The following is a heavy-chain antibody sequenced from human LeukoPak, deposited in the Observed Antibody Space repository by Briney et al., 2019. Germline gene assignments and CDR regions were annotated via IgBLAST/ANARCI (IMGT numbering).Heavy chain of an antibody. CDR3: ARNKRTIFGVVISWFDP. Sequence: ASVKVSCKASGGTFSSYAISWVRQAPGQGLEWMGGIIPIFGTASYAQKFQGRVTIITDESTSTAYMELSSLRSEDTAVYYCARNKRTIFGVVISWFDPWGQGTLVTVSS. CDR2: IIPIFGTA. D-gene: IGHD3-3*01. V-gene: IGHV1-69*05. J-gene: IGHJ5*02. CDR1: GGTFSSYA.